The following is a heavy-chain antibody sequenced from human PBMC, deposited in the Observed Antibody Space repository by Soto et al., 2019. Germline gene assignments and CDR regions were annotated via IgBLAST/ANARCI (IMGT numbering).Heavy chain of an antibody. Sequence: SETLSLTCTVSGDSVSSVGFHWALLRRPPGKGLEWIGYIYNGGGTYYRPSLESRMHMSRDATRNHYSLRLTSVTAADTAVYFCARAPVGLDTISYFDYWGQGKLVTVS. J-gene: IGHJ4*02. CDR1: GDSVSSVGFH. V-gene: IGHV4-30-4*01. D-gene: IGHD3-3*01. CDR2: IYNGGGT. CDR3: ARAPVGLDTISYFDY.